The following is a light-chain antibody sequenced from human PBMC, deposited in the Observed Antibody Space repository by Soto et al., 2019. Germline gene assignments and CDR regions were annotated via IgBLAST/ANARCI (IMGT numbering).Light chain of an antibody. CDR2: AAS. V-gene: IGKV1-39*01. J-gene: IGKJ5*01. CDR3: QQSYSTPAT. Sequence: DIQMTQSPSTLSASVGDRVTITCRASQSISSWLAWYQQKAGKAPKLLIYAASSLQSGVPSRFSGSGSGTDFTLTISSLQPEDFATYYCQQSYSTPATFGQGTRLEIK. CDR1: QSISSW.